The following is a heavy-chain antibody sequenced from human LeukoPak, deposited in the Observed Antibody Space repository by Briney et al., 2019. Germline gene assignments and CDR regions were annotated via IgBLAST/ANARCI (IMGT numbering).Heavy chain of an antibody. D-gene: IGHD4-17*01. Sequence: GGSLRLSCVASGFIFSSYAMSWVRQAPGTGLEWVSGISGSGGSAFYADSVKGRFTISRDNAKNTLYLEMNSLRAEDTAVYYCANLYGDYGDYWGQGNLVTVSS. J-gene: IGHJ4*02. CDR3: ANLYGDYGDY. CDR1: GFIFSSYA. CDR2: ISGSGGSA. V-gene: IGHV3-23*01.